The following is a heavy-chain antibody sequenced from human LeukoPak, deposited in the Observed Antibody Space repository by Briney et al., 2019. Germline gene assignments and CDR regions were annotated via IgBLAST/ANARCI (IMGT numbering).Heavy chain of an antibody. D-gene: IGHD5-24*01. CDR3: ARGTSRDGYNYYFDY. Sequence: SETLSLTCTVSGGSISSYYWSWIRQPPGKGLEWIGYIYYSGSTNYNPSLKSRVTISVDTSKNQFSLKLSSVTAADTAVYYCARGTSRDGYNYYFDYWGQGTLVTVSS. CDR1: GGSISSYY. J-gene: IGHJ4*02. V-gene: IGHV4-59*01. CDR2: IYYSGST.